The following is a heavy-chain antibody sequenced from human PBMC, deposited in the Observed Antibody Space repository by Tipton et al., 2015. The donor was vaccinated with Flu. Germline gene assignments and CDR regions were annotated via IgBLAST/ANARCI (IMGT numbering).Heavy chain of an antibody. CDR3: ARRDYSNYVSDPKNWFDP. Sequence: TLSLTCSVSGGAISSYYWNWIRQTPGRGLEWIGNIHHGGNTYYNPSLKSRVTISVDTSKNQFSLKLRPVTAADTAVYYCARRDYSNYVSDPKNWFDPWGQGTLVTVSS. CDR1: GGAISSYY. J-gene: IGHJ5*02. CDR2: IHHGGNT. D-gene: IGHD4-11*01. V-gene: IGHV4-59*08.